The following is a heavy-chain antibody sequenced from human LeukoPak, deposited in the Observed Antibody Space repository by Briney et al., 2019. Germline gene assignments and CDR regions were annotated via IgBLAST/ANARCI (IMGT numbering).Heavy chain of an antibody. CDR3: ARRGTSSSWAHFDY. J-gene: IGHJ4*02. D-gene: IGHD6-13*01. Sequence: GGSLRLSCAASGFIFSTYWLSWVRQAPGKGLEWVANINQDGSEIYYVESVQGRFTISRDNVDNSLYLQMNRLGAEDTAVYYCARRGTSSSWAHFDYWGQGTLVTVPS. V-gene: IGHV3-7*05. CDR1: GFIFSTYW. CDR2: INQDGSEI.